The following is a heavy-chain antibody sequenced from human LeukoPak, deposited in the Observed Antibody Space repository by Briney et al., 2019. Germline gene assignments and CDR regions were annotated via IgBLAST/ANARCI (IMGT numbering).Heavy chain of an antibody. Sequence: GGSLRLSCAASGFIFSSYSMKWVRQAPGKGMEWVSSISSVSSYTYYADSVKRRFTISRDNAKNSLYLQMNSLRAEDTAVYYCARAGEYYYDSSGYFWGQGTLVTVSS. CDR2: ISSVSSYT. D-gene: IGHD3-22*01. CDR3: ARAGEYYYDSSGYF. V-gene: IGHV3-21*01. J-gene: IGHJ4*02. CDR1: GFIFSSYS.